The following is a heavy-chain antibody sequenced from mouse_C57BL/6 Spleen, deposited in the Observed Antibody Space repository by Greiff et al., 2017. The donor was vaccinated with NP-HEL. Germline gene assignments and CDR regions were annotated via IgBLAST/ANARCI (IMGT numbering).Heavy chain of an antibody. D-gene: IGHD1-1*01. J-gene: IGHJ2*01. CDR1: GYTFTDHT. Sequence: VQLQQSDAELVKPGASVKISCKVSGYTFTDHTIHWMKQRPEQGLEWIGYIYPRDGSTKYNEKFKGKATLTADKSSSTAYMQLNSLTSEDSAVYFCARFDHYYGSSSSYFDYWGQGTTLTVSS. V-gene: IGHV1-78*01. CDR3: ARFDHYYGSSSSYFDY. CDR2: IYPRDGST.